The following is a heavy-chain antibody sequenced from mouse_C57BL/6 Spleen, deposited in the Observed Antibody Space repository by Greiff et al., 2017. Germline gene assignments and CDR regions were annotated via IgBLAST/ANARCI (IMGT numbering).Heavy chain of an antibody. V-gene: IGHV1-82*01. D-gene: IGHD2-5*01. Sequence: VQLQQSGAELVKPGASVKISCKASGYAFSSSWMNWVKQRPGKGLEWIGRIYPGDGDTNYNGKFKGKATLTADKSSSTAYMQLSSLTSEDSAVYFCARFRTYYSNYVAMDYWGQGTSVTVSS. CDR1: GYAFSSSW. CDR3: ARFRTYYSNYVAMDY. J-gene: IGHJ4*01. CDR2: IYPGDGDT.